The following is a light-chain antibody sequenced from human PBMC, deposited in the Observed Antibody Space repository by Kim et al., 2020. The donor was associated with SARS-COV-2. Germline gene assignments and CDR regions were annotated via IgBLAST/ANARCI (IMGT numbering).Light chain of an antibody. J-gene: IGKJ5*01. CDR3: QQRSDWVT. CDR2: DAS. Sequence: EIVLTQSPVTLSLSPGERATLSCRASQSVSTYLAWYQQKPGQAPRLLIYDASNRATDIPARFSGSGSGTDFTLTISSLEPEDFAVYYCQQRSDWVTFGQGTRLEIK. CDR1: QSVSTY. V-gene: IGKV3-11*01.